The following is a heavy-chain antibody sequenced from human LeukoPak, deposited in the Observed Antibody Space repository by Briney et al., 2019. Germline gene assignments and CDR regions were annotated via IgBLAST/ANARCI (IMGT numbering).Heavy chain of an antibody. CDR2: ISGSGGST. CDR1: GFTFSSYR. D-gene: IGHD3-22*01. J-gene: IGHJ4*02. V-gene: IGHV3-23*01. CDR3: AKVLNEYYYNSSGYYIFDY. Sequence: GGSLRLSCAASGFTFSSYRMNWVRQAPGKGLEWVSAISGSGGSTYYADSVKGRFTISRDNSKNTLYLQMNSLRAEDTAVYYCAKVLNEYYYNSSGYYIFDYWGQGTLVTVSS.